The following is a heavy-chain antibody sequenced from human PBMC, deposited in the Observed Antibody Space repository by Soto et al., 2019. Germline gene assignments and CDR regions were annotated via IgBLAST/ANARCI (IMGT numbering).Heavy chain of an antibody. J-gene: IGHJ4*02. V-gene: IGHV1-18*01. CDR1: GYTFSRYH. CDR3: AREGPPTDY. CDR2: ISAYNGNT. Sequence: QVQLVQSGAEVKKPGASVKVSCKASGYTFSRYHISWVRQAPGQGREWMGWISAYNGNTNYAQKLQGRVTMTTDTSTSTADLELRSLRSDDAAVYYCAREGPPTDYCGQGTLVTVSS.